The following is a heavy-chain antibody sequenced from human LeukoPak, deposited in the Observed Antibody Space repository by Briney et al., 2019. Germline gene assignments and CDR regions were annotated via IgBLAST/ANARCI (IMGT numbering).Heavy chain of an antibody. CDR3: ARTMETYFDY. D-gene: IGHD1-1*01. J-gene: IGHJ4*02. V-gene: IGHV4-59*01. CDR1: GGSISSYY. CDR2: IYYSGST. Sequence: SETLSVTCTVSGGSISSYYCSWIRQPPGNGLEWIGYIYYSGSTNYNPSLKSRVTISVDTSKNQFSLKQSSVTAADTAVYYCARTMETYFDYWGQGTLVTVSS.